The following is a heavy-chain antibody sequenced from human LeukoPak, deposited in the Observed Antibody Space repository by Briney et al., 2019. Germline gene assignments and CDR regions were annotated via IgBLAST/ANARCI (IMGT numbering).Heavy chain of an antibody. Sequence: PSETLSLTCAVYGGSFSGYYWSWIRQPPGKGLEWIGEINHSGSTNYNPSLKSRVTLSVDTSKNQFSLKLSSVTAADTAVYYCARGLTSSSWSVTPRYYMDVRGKGTTVTVSS. D-gene: IGHD6-13*01. CDR2: INHSGST. CDR3: ARGLTSSSWSVTPRYYMDV. V-gene: IGHV4-34*01. J-gene: IGHJ6*03. CDR1: GGSFSGYY.